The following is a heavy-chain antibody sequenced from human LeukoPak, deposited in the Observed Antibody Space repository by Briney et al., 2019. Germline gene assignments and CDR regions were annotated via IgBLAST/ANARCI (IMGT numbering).Heavy chain of an antibody. D-gene: IGHD2-15*01. CDR3: ARSDIVAQPSHYYYYYMDV. CDR2: INPNSGGT. Sequence: AASVKVSCKASGYTFTGYYMHWVRQAPGQGLEWMGWINPNSGGTNYAQKFQGRVTMTRDTSISTAYMELSRLRSDDTAVYYCARSDIVAQPSHYYYYYMDVWGKGTTVTVSS. CDR1: GYTFTGYY. J-gene: IGHJ6*03. V-gene: IGHV1-2*02.